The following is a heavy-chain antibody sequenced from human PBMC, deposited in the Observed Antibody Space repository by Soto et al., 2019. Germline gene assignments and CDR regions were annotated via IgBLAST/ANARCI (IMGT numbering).Heavy chain of an antibody. CDR1: GGSISNSY. CDR2: IYDSGST. D-gene: IGHD1-1*01. Sequence: SETLSLTCTVSGGSISNSYWSWIRQPPGKGLEWIGYIYDSGSTNYNASLKSRVTISVDTSKNQFSLNLSSLTAADTAVYYCARSSNRNDDAIDSRGQGTLVTVSS. V-gene: IGHV4-59*01. J-gene: IGHJ5*01. CDR3: ARSSNRNDDAIDS.